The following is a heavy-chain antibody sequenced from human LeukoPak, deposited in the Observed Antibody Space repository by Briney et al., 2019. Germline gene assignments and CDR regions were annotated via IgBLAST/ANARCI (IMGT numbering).Heavy chain of an antibody. CDR1: GFTFRMYD. CDR2: IGTVDDT. D-gene: IGHD3-16*01. CDR3: ARAKGGGAIFDI. V-gene: IGHV3-13*01. Sequence: PGGSLRLSCAASGFTFRMYDMHWVRQAAGKGLDWVAAIGTVDDTYYPDSVKGRFTISRENAKNSLYLQMNSLRAGDTAVYYCARAKGGGAIFDIWGQGTLVTVSS. J-gene: IGHJ3*02.